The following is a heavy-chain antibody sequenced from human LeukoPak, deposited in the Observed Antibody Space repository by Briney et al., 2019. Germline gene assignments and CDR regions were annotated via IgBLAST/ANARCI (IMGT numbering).Heavy chain of an antibody. Sequence: PGGSLRLSCAASEFTFSSYAMSWVRQAPGKGLEWVSTIGGSGRSTYYADSVKGRFTISRDNSKNTLYLQMNSLRAEDTAVYYCAKEPATLVGATSPDWWGQGTLVTVSS. CDR3: AKEPATLVGATSPDW. CDR1: EFTFSSYA. D-gene: IGHD1-26*01. J-gene: IGHJ4*02. V-gene: IGHV3-23*01. CDR2: IGGSGRST.